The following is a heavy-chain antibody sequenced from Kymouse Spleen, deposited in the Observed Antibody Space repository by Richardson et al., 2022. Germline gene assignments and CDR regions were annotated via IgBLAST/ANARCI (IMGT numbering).Heavy chain of an antibody. CDR3: ARGDNWNYRWFDP. D-gene: IGHD1-7*01. Sequence: QLQLQESGPGLVKPSETLSLTCTVSGGSISSSSYYWGWIRQPPGKGLEWIGSIYYSGSTYYNPSLKSRVTISVDTSKNQFSLKLSSVTAADTAVYYCARGDNWNYRWFDPWGQGTLVTVSS. J-gene: IGHJ5*02. CDR2: IYYSGST. CDR1: GGSISSSSYY. V-gene: IGHV4-39*01.